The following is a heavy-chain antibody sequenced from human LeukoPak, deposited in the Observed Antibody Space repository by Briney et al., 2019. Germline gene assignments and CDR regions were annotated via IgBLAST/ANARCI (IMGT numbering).Heavy chain of an antibody. D-gene: IGHD3-22*01. J-gene: IGHJ4*02. CDR1: GFTFDDYA. Sequence: PGRSLRLSCADSGFTFDDYAMHWVRQAPGKGLEWVSGISWNSGSIGYADSVKGRFTISRDNAKNSLYLQMNSLRAEDMALYYCAKGYYYDSSGYLTYFDYWGQGTLVTVSS. V-gene: IGHV3-9*03. CDR3: AKGYYYDSSGYLTYFDY. CDR2: ISWNSGSI.